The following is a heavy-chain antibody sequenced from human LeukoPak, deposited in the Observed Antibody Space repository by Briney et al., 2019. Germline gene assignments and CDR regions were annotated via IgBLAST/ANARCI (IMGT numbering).Heavy chain of an antibody. V-gene: IGHV4-39*01. CDR1: GGSISSSSYY. CDR3: ARQVRPPRFAGYGLFDY. J-gene: IGHJ4*02. D-gene: IGHD5-12*01. CDR2: ISYSGNT. Sequence: SETLSLTCTVSGGSISSSSYYWGWTRQPPGKGMEWIGSISYSGNTYYNPSLKSRVTVSVDTSKNRFSLKLSSGTAADTAMYYCARQVRPPRFAGYGLFDYWGQGTLVTVS.